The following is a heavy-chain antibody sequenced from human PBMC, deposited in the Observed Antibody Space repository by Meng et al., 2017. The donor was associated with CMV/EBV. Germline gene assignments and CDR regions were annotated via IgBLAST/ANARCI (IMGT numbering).Heavy chain of an antibody. CDR3: ASQWAGDSSGYYTFDY. CDR1: GGSISSGGYY. Sequence: SETLSLTCTVSGGSISSGGYYWSWIRQHQGKGLEWIGYIYYSGSTYYNPSLKSRVTISVDTSKNQFSLKLSSVTAADTAVYYCASQWAGDSSGYYTFDYWGQGTLVTVSS. J-gene: IGHJ4*02. V-gene: IGHV4-31*03. CDR2: IYYSGST. D-gene: IGHD3-22*01.